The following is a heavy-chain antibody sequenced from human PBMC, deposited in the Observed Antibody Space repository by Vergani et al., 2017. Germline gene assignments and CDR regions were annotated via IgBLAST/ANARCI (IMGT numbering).Heavy chain of an antibody. V-gene: IGHV3-30*01. CDR1: GFTFSSYA. CDR2: ISYDGSNK. D-gene: IGHD2-8*01. CDR3: ARGRMVYAIPHSEYFQH. J-gene: IGHJ1*01. Sequence: QVQLVESGGGVVQPGRSLRLSCAASGFTFSSYAMHWVRQAPGKGLEWVAVISYDGSNKYYADSVKGRFTISRDNSKNTLYLQMNSLRAEDTAVYYCARGRMVYAIPHSEYFQHWGQGTLVTVSS.